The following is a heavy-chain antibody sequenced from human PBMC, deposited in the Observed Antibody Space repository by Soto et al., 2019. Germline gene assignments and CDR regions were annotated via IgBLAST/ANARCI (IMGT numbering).Heavy chain of an antibody. J-gene: IGHJ4*02. Sequence: QLQLQESGPGLVRPSETLSLICTVSGGSITRNDHYWGWIRQSPGKGLEWIGDIKSSGSTNYNLSLKRRVSMSVETSNNQFSLKMNSVTAADTAVYYWARLGSSGWYQGSYFDYWGQGTLVTVSS. V-gene: IGHV4-39*01. CDR1: GGSITRNDHY. D-gene: IGHD6-19*01. CDR3: ARLGSSGWYQGSYFDY. CDR2: IKSSGST.